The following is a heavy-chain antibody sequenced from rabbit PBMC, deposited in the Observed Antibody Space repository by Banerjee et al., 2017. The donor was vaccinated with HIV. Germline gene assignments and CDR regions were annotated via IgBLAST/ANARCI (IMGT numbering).Heavy chain of an antibody. CDR2: IYAASSGST. Sequence: QEQLEESGGDLANPGAFLIPTCIASGFSFSSNVMCWVRQAPGKGLEWIACIYAASSGSTWYASWVNGRFTISKTSSTTVTLQMTSLTAADTATYFCARDLASVTGWNFGLWGQGTLVTVS. V-gene: IGHV1S45*01. CDR3: ARDLASVTGWNFGL. D-gene: IGHD7-1*01. CDR1: GFSFSSNV. J-gene: IGHJ3*01.